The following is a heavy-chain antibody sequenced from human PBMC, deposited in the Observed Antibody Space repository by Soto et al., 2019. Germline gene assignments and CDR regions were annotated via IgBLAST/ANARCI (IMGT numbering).Heavy chain of an antibody. Sequence: PSETLSLTCTVSGGSISSYYWSWIRQPPGKGLEWIGYIHYSGSTNYNPSLKSRVTISVDTSKNQFSLKLSSVTAADTAVYYCARDTRGIAVAAPRWFDPWGQGTLVTVSS. V-gene: IGHV4-59*01. CDR1: GGSISSYY. J-gene: IGHJ5*02. CDR2: IHYSGST. D-gene: IGHD6-19*01. CDR3: ARDTRGIAVAAPRWFDP.